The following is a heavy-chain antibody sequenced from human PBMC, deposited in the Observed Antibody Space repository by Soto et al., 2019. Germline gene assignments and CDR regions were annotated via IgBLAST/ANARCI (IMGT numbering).Heavy chain of an antibody. J-gene: IGHJ4*02. Sequence: QVQLQQWGAGLLKPSETLSLTCAVSGGSFSGHYWSWIRQPPGKGLEWIGELNHSGSTNYNPSLKSRVPISVDTSKNQFSLKLSSVTAADTAVYFCARVGALGSSSCFDYWGQGTLVTVSS. CDR3: ARVGALGSSSCFDY. CDR2: LNHSGST. D-gene: IGHD6-13*01. V-gene: IGHV4-34*01. CDR1: GGSFSGHY.